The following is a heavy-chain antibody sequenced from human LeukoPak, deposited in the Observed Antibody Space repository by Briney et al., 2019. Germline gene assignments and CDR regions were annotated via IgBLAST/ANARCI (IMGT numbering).Heavy chain of an antibody. CDR2: ISGSGGST. J-gene: IGHJ4*02. D-gene: IGHD6-13*01. Sequence: GGSLRLSCTASGFTFSSYWMHWVRQAPGKGLVWVSAISGSGGSTYYADSVKGRFTISRDNSKNTLYLQMNSLRAEDTAVYYCAKASQQLVQEGYFDYWGQGTLVTVSS. CDR1: GFTFSSYW. CDR3: AKASQQLVQEGYFDY. V-gene: IGHV3-23*01.